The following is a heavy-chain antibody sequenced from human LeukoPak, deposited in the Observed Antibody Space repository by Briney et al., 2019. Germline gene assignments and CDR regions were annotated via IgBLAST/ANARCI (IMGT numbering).Heavy chain of an antibody. CDR2: INHSGST. CDR1: GGSFSGYY. J-gene: IGHJ4*02. CDR3: ARNRNYDFWSGYSG. Sequence: SETLSLTCAVYGGSFSGYYWSWIRRPPGKGLEWIGKINHSGSTNYNPSLKRRVTISVDTSKNQFSLKLSSVTAADTAVYYCARNRNYDFWSGYSGWGQGTLVTVSS. D-gene: IGHD3-3*01. V-gene: IGHV4-34*01.